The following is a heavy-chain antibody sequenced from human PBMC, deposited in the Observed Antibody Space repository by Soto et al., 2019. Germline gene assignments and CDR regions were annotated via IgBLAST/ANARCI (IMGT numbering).Heavy chain of an antibody. CDR3: ARGRGGSSSLWFDS. J-gene: IGHJ5*01. CDR2: INHLATT. CDR1: GETINAYY. Sequence: QVHLQQWGAGLLKPSETLSLSCNVSGETINAYYWSWIRHSPGKRLEWIGEINHLATTNYNPSLKRRVTISVDTSKNQFSLKLTSVTRADTATYYCARGRGGSSSLWFDSWGQGTLVAVSS. V-gene: IGHV4-34*01. D-gene: IGHD2-15*01.